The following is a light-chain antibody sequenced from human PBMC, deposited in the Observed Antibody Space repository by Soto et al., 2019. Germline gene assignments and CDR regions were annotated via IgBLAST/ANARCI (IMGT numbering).Light chain of an antibody. CDR1: STDVGGYNY. CDR2: EVT. J-gene: IGLJ2*01. CDR3: SSYAGSNNFMV. V-gene: IGLV2-8*01. Sequence: QSVLTQPPSASGSPGQSVTISCTGTSTDVGGYNYVSWYQQHPGKAPKLMIYEVTKRPSGVPNRFSASKSGNSASLTVSGLQAEDEANYYCSSYAGSNNFMVFGGGTKLTVL.